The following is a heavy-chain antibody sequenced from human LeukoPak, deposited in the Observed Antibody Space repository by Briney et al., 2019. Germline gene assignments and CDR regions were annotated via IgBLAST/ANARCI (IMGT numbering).Heavy chain of an antibody. V-gene: IGHV1-18*01. CDR3: ARAYSYPGEYSSGSIDY. CDR2: ISAYNGNT. CDR1: GYTYPSYG. Sequence: ASVKVSCKSSGYTYPSYGISGVRQPPGQGLEWMGWISAYNGNTNYAQKLQGRVTMTTDTSTSTAYMELRSMRSDDAAVYYCARAYSYPGEYSSGSIDYWGQGTLVTVSS. D-gene: IGHD6-19*01. J-gene: IGHJ4*02.